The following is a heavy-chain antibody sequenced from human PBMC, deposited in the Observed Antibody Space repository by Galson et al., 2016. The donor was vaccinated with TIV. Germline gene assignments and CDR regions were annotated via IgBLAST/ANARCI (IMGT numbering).Heavy chain of an antibody. CDR1: GFTFSDYG. Sequence: CAASGFTFSDYGMHWVRQAPGKGLEWVAVISYDGSDQYYAGSVKGRFTISRDNSKNTLYLQMNSLRSDDTAMYYCAKDPRLYGDYFLHYFDYWGQGTLVTVSS. V-gene: IGHV3-30*18. CDR3: AKDPRLYGDYFLHYFDY. D-gene: IGHD4-17*01. J-gene: IGHJ4*02. CDR2: ISYDGSDQ.